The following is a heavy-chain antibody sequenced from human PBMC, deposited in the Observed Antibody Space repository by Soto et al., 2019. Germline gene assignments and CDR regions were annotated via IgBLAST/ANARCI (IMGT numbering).Heavy chain of an antibody. Sequence: QVQLQESGPGLVKPSETLSLTCSVSDDSISDYYWSWIRQPPGRGLEWIGYIYYSGTPTYNPSLPSRVTLVVDTFKNQFSLKLTSVTAADTAVYYCARDKPILETAGRYYGMDAWGQGTTVTVSS. J-gene: IGHJ6*02. CDR3: ARDKPILETAGRYYGMDA. V-gene: IGHV4-59*01. CDR2: IYYSGTP. D-gene: IGHD3-10*01. CDR1: DDSISDYY.